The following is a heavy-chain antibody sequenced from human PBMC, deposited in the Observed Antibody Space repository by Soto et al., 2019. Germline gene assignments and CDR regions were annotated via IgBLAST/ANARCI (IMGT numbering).Heavy chain of an antibody. CDR3: ARTGPYSSGNN. J-gene: IGHJ4*02. V-gene: IGHV4-4*02. D-gene: IGHD3-22*01. CDR1: GTSVSGANW. CDR2: IHSSGNT. Sequence: QVQLQESGPGLVDPLGTLSLTCADSGTSVSGANWWGWVRQPPGKGLEWIGEIHSSGNTDYNPSLKSRVTISRDMSKNEFSLKLTSVTAADTAVYYCARTGPYSSGNNWGQGTLVTVSS.